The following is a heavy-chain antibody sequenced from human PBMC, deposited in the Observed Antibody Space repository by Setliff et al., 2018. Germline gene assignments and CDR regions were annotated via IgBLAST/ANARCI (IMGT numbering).Heavy chain of an antibody. J-gene: IGHJ4*02. CDR3: ARRDIVAQTSYDFWGMTDY. V-gene: IGHV4-39*01. CDR1: GGSISSSSYY. CDR2: IYYSGST. Sequence: KPSETLSLTSTVSGGSISSSSYYWGWIRQPPGKGLEWIGSIYYSGSTYYNPSLKSRVTISVDTSKNQFSLKLSSVTAADTAVYYCARRDIVAQTSYDFWGMTDYWGQGTLVTVSS. D-gene: IGHD5-12*01.